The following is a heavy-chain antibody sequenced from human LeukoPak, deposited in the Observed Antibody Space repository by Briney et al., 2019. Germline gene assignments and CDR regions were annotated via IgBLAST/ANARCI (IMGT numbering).Heavy chain of an antibody. CDR2: IYTSGST. V-gene: IGHV4-61*02. J-gene: IGHJ5*02. Sequence: KPSETLSLTCTVSGGSISSGSYYWSWIRQPAGKGLEWIGRIYTSGSTNYNPSLKSRVTISVGTSKNQFSLKLSSVTAADTAVYYCARDHIAAAGTGPNWFDPWGQGTLVTVSS. D-gene: IGHD6-13*01. CDR1: GGSISSGSYY. CDR3: ARDHIAAAGTGPNWFDP.